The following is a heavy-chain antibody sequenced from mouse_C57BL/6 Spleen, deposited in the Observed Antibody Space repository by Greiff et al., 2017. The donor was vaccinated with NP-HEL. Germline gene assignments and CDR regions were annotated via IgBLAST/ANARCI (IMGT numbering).Heavy chain of an antibody. V-gene: IGHV3-6*01. J-gene: IGHJ3*01. CDR1: GYSITSGYY. D-gene: IGHD3-1*01. CDR3: ARDGGAQLRLPLAY. CDR2: ISYDGSN. Sequence: EVQLQESGPGLVKPSQSLSLTCSVTGYSITSGYYWNWIRQFPGNKLEWMGYISYDGSNNYNPNLKNRISITRYTSKNQFFLKLNSVTTEDTATYDCARDGGAQLRLPLAYWGQGTLVTVSA.